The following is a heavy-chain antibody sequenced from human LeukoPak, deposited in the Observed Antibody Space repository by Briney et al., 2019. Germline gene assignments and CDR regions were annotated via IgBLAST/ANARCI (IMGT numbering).Heavy chain of an antibody. D-gene: IGHD3-10*01. Sequence: GGSLRLSCRGYGFIFGDHAMSWVRRPPGKGLEWVGFIRSRAYGATTEYAASVEGRFIISGDDSKGIAYLEMNSLETDDTALYYCARGPILLWIHNGMDVWGQGTTVIVSS. CDR3: ARGPILLWIHNGMDV. CDR2: IRSRAYGATT. V-gene: IGHV3-49*04. CDR1: GFIFGDHA. J-gene: IGHJ6*02.